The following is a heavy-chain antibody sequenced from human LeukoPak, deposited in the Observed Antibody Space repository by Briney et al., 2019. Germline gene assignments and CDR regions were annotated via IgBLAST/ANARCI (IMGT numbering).Heavy chain of an antibody. Sequence: SGPTLVKPTQTLTLTCTFSGFSVTTSGVGVGWIRQSPGKALEWLALIYGDENKRYSPSLKSRLTITKDTAKNLVVLKITHMDPMDTATNFCTHGRAFYYYTTGYFPAFDYWGQGALVTVSS. D-gene: IGHD3-22*01. J-gene: IGHJ4*02. CDR2: IYGDENK. CDR1: GFSVTTSGVG. CDR3: THGRAFYYYTTGYFPAFDY. V-gene: IGHV2-5*02.